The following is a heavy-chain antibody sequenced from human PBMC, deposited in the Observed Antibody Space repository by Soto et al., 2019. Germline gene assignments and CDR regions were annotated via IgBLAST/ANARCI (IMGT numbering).Heavy chain of an antibody. CDR2: MYNTGST. CDR1: GGSISRYY. V-gene: IGHV4-59*01. CDR3: ARDLWGYCGTDCYPLDV. J-gene: IGHJ6*02. Sequence: PSETLSLTCTVSGGSISRYYWSWIRQPPGKGLEWIGYMYNTGSTVYNPPFKSRVNISVDTSKNQFSLKLNSVTAADTAVYYCARDLWGYCGTDCYPLDVWGQGTTVTVS. D-gene: IGHD2-21*02.